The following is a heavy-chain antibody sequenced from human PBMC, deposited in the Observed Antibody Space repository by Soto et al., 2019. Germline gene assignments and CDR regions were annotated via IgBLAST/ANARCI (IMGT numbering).Heavy chain of an antibody. V-gene: IGHV4-31*03. Sequence: SETLSLTCTVSGGSISSGGYYWSWIRQHPGKGLEWIGYIYYSGSTYYNPSLKSRVTISVDTSKNQFSLKLSSVTAADTAVYYCARAGMTTVTTRGAFDIWGQGTMVTVSS. CDR3: ARAGMTTVTTRGAFDI. J-gene: IGHJ3*02. D-gene: IGHD4-17*01. CDR2: IYYSGST. CDR1: GGSISSGGYY.